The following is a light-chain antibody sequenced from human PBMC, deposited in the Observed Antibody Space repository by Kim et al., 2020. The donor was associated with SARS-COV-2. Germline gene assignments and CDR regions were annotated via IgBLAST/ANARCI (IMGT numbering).Light chain of an antibody. CDR3: NSRDSSGNHLGV. J-gene: IGLJ1*01. CDR1: SLRSYY. V-gene: IGLV3-19*01. Sequence: SSELTQDPVVSVALGQTVRITCQGDSLRSYYASWYQQKPGQAPVLVIYGKNNRPSGIPDRFSGSSSGNTASLTITGAQAEDEADYYCNSRDSSGNHLGVFGTGNKVTVL. CDR2: GKN.